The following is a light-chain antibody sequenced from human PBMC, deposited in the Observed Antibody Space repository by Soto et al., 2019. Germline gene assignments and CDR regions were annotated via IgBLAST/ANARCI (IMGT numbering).Light chain of an antibody. Sequence: QSVLTQPPSVSGAPGQRVTISCTGSSSNIGAGYDVHWYQQLPGTAPKLLIYGNSNRPSGVPDRFSGSKSGTSASLAITGLQAEDEADYYGQAYDSRLSGDVVFGGGTKLTVL. CDR3: QAYDSRLSGDVV. J-gene: IGLJ2*01. V-gene: IGLV1-40*01. CDR1: SSNIGAGYD. CDR2: GNS.